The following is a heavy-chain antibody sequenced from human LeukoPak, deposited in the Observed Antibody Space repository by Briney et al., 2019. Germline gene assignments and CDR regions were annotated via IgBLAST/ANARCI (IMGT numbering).Heavy chain of an antibody. CDR2: IYSSGST. V-gene: IGHV4-4*07. CDR3: ARAGYYYYYMDV. J-gene: IGHJ6*03. Sequence: PETLSLTCTVSGGSISSYYWSWIRQPAGKGLEWIGRIYSSGSTNYNPSPKSRVTISLETSKNQFSLKLTSVTAADTAVYYCARAGYYYYYMDVWGKGTTVTVSS. CDR1: GGSISSYY.